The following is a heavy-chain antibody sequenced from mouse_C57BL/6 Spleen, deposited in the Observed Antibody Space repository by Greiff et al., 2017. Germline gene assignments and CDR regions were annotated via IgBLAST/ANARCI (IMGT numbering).Heavy chain of an antibody. J-gene: IGHJ3*01. D-gene: IGHD1-1*01. V-gene: IGHV1-20*01. CDR2: INPYNGDT. CDR3: ARPVTTVVEGFAY. Sequence: EVQVVESGPELVKPGDSVKISCKASGYSFTGYFMNWVMQSHGKSLEWIGRINPYNGDTFYNQKFKGKATLTVDKSASTAHMGLRSLTSEDSAVYYCARPVTTVVEGFAYWGQGTLVTVSA. CDR1: GYSFTGYF.